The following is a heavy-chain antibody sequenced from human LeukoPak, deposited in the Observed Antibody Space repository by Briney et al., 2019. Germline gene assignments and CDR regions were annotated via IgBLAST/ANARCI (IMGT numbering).Heavy chain of an antibody. CDR2: MNPNSGYT. J-gene: IGHJ4*02. Sequence: ASVKVSCKTSGYTFTSYDITWVRQATGQGLEWMGWMNPNSGYTAYSQKFQGRVTMTRNTSISTAYMELSSLRSEDTAVYYCAKDGFTFGGVIDFDYWGQGTLVTVSS. D-gene: IGHD3-16*02. CDR3: AKDGFTFGGVIDFDY. CDR1: GYTFTSYD. V-gene: IGHV1-8*01.